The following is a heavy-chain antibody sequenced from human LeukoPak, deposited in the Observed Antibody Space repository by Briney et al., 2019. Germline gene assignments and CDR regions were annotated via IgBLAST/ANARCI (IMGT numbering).Heavy chain of an antibody. CDR2: ISGGGGST. V-gene: IGHV3-23*01. CDR3: AKYAGDPNGVYHYYYYMDV. D-gene: IGHD1-14*01. Sequence: GGSLRLSCAASGFTFSSYAMSWVRQAPGKGLEWVSAISGGGGSTYYADSVKGRFTISRDNSKNTLYLQMNSLRAEDTAVYYCAKYAGDPNGVYHYYYYMDVWGKGTTVTVSS. J-gene: IGHJ6*03. CDR1: GFTFSSYA.